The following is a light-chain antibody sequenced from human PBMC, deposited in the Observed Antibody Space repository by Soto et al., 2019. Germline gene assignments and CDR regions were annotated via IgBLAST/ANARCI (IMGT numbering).Light chain of an antibody. CDR3: CSYAGDIRWV. CDR2: EVS. V-gene: IGLV2-23*02. J-gene: IGLJ3*02. CDR1: SSDVGNYNL. Sequence: QSALTQPASVSGSLGQSITISCTGTSSDVGNYNLVSWYQHHPVKAPKLMIYEVSKRPSGVSNRFSAPKSDNTASLTISGLQAEDEADYYCCSYAGDIRWVFGGGTKLTVL.